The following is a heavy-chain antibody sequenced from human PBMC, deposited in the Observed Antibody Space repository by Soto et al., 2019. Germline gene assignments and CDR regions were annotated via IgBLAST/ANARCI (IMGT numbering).Heavy chain of an antibody. CDR3: ARDVEMATIRYYFDY. CDR1: GYTFTSNA. Sequence: ASVKVSCKASGYTFTSNAMHWVRQAPGQRLEWMGWINAGNGNTKYSQKFQGRVTITRDTSASTAYMELSSLRSEDTAVYYCARDVEMATIRYYFDYWGQGTLVTVSS. CDR2: INAGNGNT. J-gene: IGHJ4*02. D-gene: IGHD5-12*01. V-gene: IGHV1-3*01.